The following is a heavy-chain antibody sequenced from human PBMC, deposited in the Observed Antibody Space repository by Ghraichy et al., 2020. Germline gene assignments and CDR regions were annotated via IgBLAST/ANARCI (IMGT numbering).Heavy chain of an antibody. CDR3: AKDRPTSRRIVATIDY. V-gene: IGHV3-23*01. D-gene: IGHD5-12*01. CDR2: ISGSGGST. CDR1: GFTFSSYA. Sequence: LSLTCAASGFTFSSYAMSWVRQAPGKGLEWVSAISGSGGSTYYADSVKGRFTISRDNSKNTLYLQMNSLRAEDTAVYYCAKDRPTSRRIVATIDYWGQGTLVTVSS. J-gene: IGHJ4*02.